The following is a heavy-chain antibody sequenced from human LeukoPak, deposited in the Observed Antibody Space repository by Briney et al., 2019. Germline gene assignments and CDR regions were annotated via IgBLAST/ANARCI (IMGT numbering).Heavy chain of an antibody. V-gene: IGHV1-18*01. D-gene: IGHD1-26*01. CDR2: ISAYNGNT. CDR1: GYTFTSYG. CDR3: RWELNVKGAFDI. Sequence: ASVKVSCKASGYTFTSYGISWARQAPGQGLERMGWISAYNGNTNYAQKLQGRVTMTTDTSTSTAYMELRSLRSDDTAVYYCRWELNVKGAFDIWGQGTMVTVSS. J-gene: IGHJ3*02.